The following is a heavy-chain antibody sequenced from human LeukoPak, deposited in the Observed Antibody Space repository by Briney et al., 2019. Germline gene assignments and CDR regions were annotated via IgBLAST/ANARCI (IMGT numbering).Heavy chain of an antibody. V-gene: IGHV4-39*01. Sequence: PSETLSLTCAVSGDSISSTTYYWTWIRQPPGKGLEWIGSISYSGSPYSNPSLKSRVTMSVDTSKNQFSVTLTSVTAADTATYYSARHFLLRLVSTPLRYWGQGTLVTVSS. CDR1: GDSISSTTYY. CDR3: ARHFLLRLVSTPLRY. CDR2: ISYSGSP. J-gene: IGHJ4*02. D-gene: IGHD5/OR15-5a*01.